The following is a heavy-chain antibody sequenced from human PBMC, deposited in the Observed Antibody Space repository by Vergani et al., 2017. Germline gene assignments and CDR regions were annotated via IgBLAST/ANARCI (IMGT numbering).Heavy chain of an antibody. Sequence: QVQLQQWGAGLLKPSDTLALTCAVSGGPFSGYYWSWIRQFRAKGLEWIGEINHDSNINYNSSLTSRVSITADTSKNSFSLNISSVAVADTALYYCARGISPTGSPYFDYWGPGTLVAVS. CDR1: GGPFSGYY. V-gene: IGHV4-34*01. CDR3: ARGISPTGSPYFDY. CDR2: INHDSNI. J-gene: IGHJ4*02. D-gene: IGHD3-9*01.